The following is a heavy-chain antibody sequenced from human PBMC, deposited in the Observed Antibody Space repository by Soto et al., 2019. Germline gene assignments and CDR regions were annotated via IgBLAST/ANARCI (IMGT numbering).Heavy chain of an antibody. CDR2: IHDSGNT. CDR1: GGSVSIGDYL. V-gene: IGHV4-30-4*01. Sequence: SETLSLTCTVFGGSVSIGDYLWSWIRQRPGKGLEWIGYIHDSGNTYYNPSLKSRVTISLDTSKNQLSLKVTSMTAADTAVYFCARARGGDSGDYASLFDRWGQGNLVTVSS. CDR3: ARARGGDSGDYASLFDR. J-gene: IGHJ5*02. D-gene: IGHD4-17*01.